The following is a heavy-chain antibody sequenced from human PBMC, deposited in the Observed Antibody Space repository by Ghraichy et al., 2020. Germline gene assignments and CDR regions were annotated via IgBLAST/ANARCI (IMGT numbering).Heavy chain of an antibody. CDR1: GFSLSTSGVG. V-gene: IGHV2-5*01. CDR2: IYWNDDK. J-gene: IGHJ5*02. CDR3: AHRPGYCSGGSCYAYNWFDP. Sequence: SGPTLVKPTQTLTLTCTFSGFSLSTSGVGVGWIRQPPGKALEWLALIYWNDDKRYSPSLKSRLTITKDTSKNQVVLTMTNMDPVDTATYYCAHRPGYCSGGSCYAYNWFDPWGQGTLVTVSS. D-gene: IGHD2-15*01.